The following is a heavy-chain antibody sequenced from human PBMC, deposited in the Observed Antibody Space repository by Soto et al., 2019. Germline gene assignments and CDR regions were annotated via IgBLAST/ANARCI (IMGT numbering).Heavy chain of an antibody. Sequence: QVQLVESGGGAVQPGRSLRRSCAASGFTFSSYGMHWVRQAPGKGLERVAVISYDGSNKYYADSVKGRFTISRDNSKNTLYLQRNSLRAEDTAVYYCAKGRNMVRGVNAISYYYGMDVWGQGTTVTVSS. D-gene: IGHD3-10*01. CDR1: GFTFSSYG. J-gene: IGHJ6*02. V-gene: IGHV3-30*18. CDR3: AKGRNMVRGVNAISYYYGMDV. CDR2: ISYDGSNK.